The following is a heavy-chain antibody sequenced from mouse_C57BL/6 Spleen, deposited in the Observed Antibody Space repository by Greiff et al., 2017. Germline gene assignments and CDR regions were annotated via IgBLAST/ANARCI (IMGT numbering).Heavy chain of an antibody. CDR2: IWSGGST. D-gene: IGHD4-1*02. CDR3: ASKGQLGYYFDY. CDR1: GFSLTSYG. Sequence: VMLVESGPGLVQPSPSLSITCTVSGFSLTSYGVHWVRQSPGKGLEWLGVIWSGGSTDDNAAFISRLSISTDNSKSQVFFKMNSLQADDTAIYYCASKGQLGYYFDYWGQSTTLTVSS. J-gene: IGHJ2*01. V-gene: IGHV2-2*01.